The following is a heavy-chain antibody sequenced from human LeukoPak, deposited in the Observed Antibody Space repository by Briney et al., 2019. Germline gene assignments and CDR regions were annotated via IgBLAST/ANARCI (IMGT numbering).Heavy chain of an antibody. CDR3: ARGARGYNWNLPYYYYYYMDV. CDR1: GYTFTSYD. J-gene: IGHJ6*03. D-gene: IGHD1-7*01. Sequence: ASVKASCKASGYTFTSYDINWVRQATGQGLEWMGWMNPNSGNTGYAQKFQGRVTMTRNTSISTAYMELSSLRSEDTAVYYCARGARGYNWNLPYYYYYYMDVWGKGTTVTVSS. CDR2: MNPNSGNT. V-gene: IGHV1-8*01.